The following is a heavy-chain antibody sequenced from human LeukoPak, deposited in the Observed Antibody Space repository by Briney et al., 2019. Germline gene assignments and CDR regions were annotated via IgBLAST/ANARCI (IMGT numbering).Heavy chain of an antibody. Sequence: GRSLRLSCAASGFTFSSYAMHWVRQAPGKGLEWVAVMSYDGSNKYYADSVKGRFTISRDNSKNTLYLQMNSLRGEDTAVYYCARSGATIFGVGYYYMDVWGKGTTVTVSS. V-gene: IGHV3-30*01. CDR2: MSYDGSNK. CDR1: GFTFSSYA. D-gene: IGHD3-3*01. J-gene: IGHJ6*03. CDR3: ARSGATIFGVGYYYMDV.